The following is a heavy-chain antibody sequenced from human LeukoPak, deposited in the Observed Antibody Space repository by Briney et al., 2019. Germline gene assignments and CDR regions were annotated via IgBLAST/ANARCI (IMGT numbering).Heavy chain of an antibody. CDR1: GFTFSSYW. CDR2: IKQDGSEK. CDR3: ARDLREPAVSYYMDV. V-gene: IGHV3-7*01. D-gene: IGHD2-2*01. Sequence: GGSLRLSCAASGFTFSSYWMSWARQAPGKGLEWVANIKQDGSEKYYVDSVKGRFTISRDNAKNSLYLQMNSLRAEDTAVYYCARDLREPAVSYYMDVWGKGTTVTVSS. J-gene: IGHJ6*03.